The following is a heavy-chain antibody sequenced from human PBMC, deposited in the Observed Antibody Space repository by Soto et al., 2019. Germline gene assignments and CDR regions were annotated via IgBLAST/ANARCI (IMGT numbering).Heavy chain of an antibody. D-gene: IGHD1-26*01. CDR2: FSPILGTT. J-gene: IGHJ4*02. Sequence: QVQLVQSGAEVKEPGSSVKVSCKASGGTFSSYSFSWVRQAPGQGLEWMGGFSPILGTTNYAQNFLVRVTITADEFTSTVYLELSSLRPEDTAVYYCARGVTSGSFTPFDLWGQGTLVTVSS. CDR3: ARGVTSGSFTPFDL. CDR1: GGTFSSYS. V-gene: IGHV1-69*11.